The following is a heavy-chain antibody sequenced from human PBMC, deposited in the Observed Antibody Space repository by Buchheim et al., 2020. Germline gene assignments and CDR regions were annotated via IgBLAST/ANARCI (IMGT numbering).Heavy chain of an antibody. Sequence: EVQLLESGGGLVQPGGSLRLSCAASGFTFSSYWMSWVRQAPGKGLEWVANIKQDGSEKYYVDSVKGRFTISRDNAKNSLYLQMNSLRAEDTAVYYCARDPHSSGYYSYYYYGMDVWGQGTT. CDR2: IKQDGSEK. V-gene: IGHV3-7*04. D-gene: IGHD3-22*01. J-gene: IGHJ6*02. CDR3: ARDPHSSGYYSYYYYGMDV. CDR1: GFTFSSYW.